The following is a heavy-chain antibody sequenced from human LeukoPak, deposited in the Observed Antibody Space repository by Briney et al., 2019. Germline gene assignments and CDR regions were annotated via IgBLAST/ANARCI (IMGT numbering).Heavy chain of an antibody. CDR2: ISAYNGGT. J-gene: IGHJ4*02. CDR3: ARGPPESTSSDF. CDR1: GYTFTSYT. D-gene: IGHD2-2*01. Sequence: GASVKVSCKASGYTFTSYTISWVRQAPGQGLEWMGWISAYNGGTHSAQKFQGRVSMTRDTSINTAYLELRSLTSEDTAVYYCARGPPESTSSDFWGQGTLVTISS. V-gene: IGHV1-18*01.